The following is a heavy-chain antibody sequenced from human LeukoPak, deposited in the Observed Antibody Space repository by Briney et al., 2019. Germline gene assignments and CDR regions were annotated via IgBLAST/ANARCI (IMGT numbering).Heavy chain of an antibody. J-gene: IGHJ4*02. CDR2: ISAYNGNT. Sequence: GASVKVSCKASGYTFTSYGISWVRQAPGQGLEWMGWISAYNGNTNYAQELQGRVTMTTDTSTSTAYMELRSLRSDDTAVYYCARDNIVVVTAIPGFDYWGQGTLVTVSS. D-gene: IGHD2-21*02. V-gene: IGHV1-18*01. CDR3: ARDNIVVVTAIPGFDY. CDR1: GYTFTSYG.